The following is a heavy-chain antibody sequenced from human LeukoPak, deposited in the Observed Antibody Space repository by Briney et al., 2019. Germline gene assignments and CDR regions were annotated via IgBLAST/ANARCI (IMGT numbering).Heavy chain of an antibody. J-gene: IGHJ4*02. CDR2: IKHDGSEK. CDR3: AREGYDYVWGSYGYFFDY. Sequence: GGSLRLSCAASGFTFSSYWMSWVRQAPGKGLEWVANIKHDGSEKYYVDSVKGRFTISRDNAKNSLYLQMNSLRAEDTAVYYCAREGYDYVWGSYGYFFDYWGQGTLVTVSS. D-gene: IGHD3-16*01. CDR1: GFTFSSYW. V-gene: IGHV3-7*01.